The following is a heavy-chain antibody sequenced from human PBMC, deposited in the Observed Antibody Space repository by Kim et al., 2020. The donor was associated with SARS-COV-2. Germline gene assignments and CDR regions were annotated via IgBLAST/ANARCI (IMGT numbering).Heavy chain of an antibody. J-gene: IGHJ4*02. D-gene: IGHD2-2*02. V-gene: IGHV3-23*01. CDR3: AKGDCSSTSCYTTDS. CDR2: ISDSGSST. CDR1: GFTFSSYA. Sequence: GGSLRLSCAASGFTFSSYAMSWVRQAPGKGLEWVSIISDSGSSTHYADSVKGRFTISRDNSKNTLYLQMNSLRAEDTAVYYCAKGDCSSTSCYTTDSWGRGTLVTVSS.